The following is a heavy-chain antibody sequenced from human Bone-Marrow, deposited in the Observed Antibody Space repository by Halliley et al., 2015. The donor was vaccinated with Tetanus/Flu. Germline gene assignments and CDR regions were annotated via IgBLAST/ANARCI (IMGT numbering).Heavy chain of an antibody. CDR2: ISSTSRTI. CDR3: ATDPTMGLIYFAH. J-gene: IGHJ4*02. Sequence: YISSTSRTINYADSVQGRFTISRDNGENALYLQMNGLRDEDTAVYYCATDPTMGLIYFAHRGQGTLVAVSS. V-gene: IGHV3-48*02. D-gene: IGHD2-21*01.